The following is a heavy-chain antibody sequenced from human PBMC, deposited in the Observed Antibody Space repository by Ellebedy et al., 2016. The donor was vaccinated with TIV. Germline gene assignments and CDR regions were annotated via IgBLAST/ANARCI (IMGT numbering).Heavy chain of an antibody. D-gene: IGHD3-22*01. CDR3: ARHLNNYYDSSGYYYFDY. CDR1: GYSFTSYW. Sequence: GESLKISXKGSGYSFTSYWIGWVRQMPGKGLEWMGIIYPGDSDTRYSPSFQGQVTISADKSISIAYLQWSSLKASDTAMYYCARHLNNYYDSSGYYYFDYWGQGTLVTVSS. CDR2: IYPGDSDT. J-gene: IGHJ4*02. V-gene: IGHV5-51*01.